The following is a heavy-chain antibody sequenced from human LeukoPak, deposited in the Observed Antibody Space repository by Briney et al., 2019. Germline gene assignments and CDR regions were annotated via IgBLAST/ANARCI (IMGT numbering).Heavy chain of an antibody. Sequence: GASVKVSCKASGYTFTGYYMHWVRQAPGPGLEWMGSINPDTGDTKYAQKFQGRVTMTRDTSISTAYMDVTSLRSDDTAVYYCASRSNDFSDAFDIWGQGTMVTVSS. CDR1: GYTFTGYY. CDR2: INPDTGDT. J-gene: IGHJ3*02. CDR3: ASRSNDFSDAFDI. V-gene: IGHV1-2*02. D-gene: IGHD3/OR15-3a*01.